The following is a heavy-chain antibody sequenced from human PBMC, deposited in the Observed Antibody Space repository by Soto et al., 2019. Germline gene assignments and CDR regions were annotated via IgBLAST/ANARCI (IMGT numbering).Heavy chain of an antibody. V-gene: IGHV6-1*01. CDR1: GDSVSSNSAA. CDR2: TYYRSKWYN. J-gene: IGHJ6*02. Sequence: SQTLSLTCAISGDSVSSNSAAWNWIRQSPSRGLEWLGRTYYRSKWYNDYAVSVKSRITINPDTSKNQFSLQLNSVTPEDTAVYYCARAYYYDSSGYSEYDGMDVWGQGTTVTVSS. D-gene: IGHD3-22*01. CDR3: ARAYYYDSSGYSEYDGMDV.